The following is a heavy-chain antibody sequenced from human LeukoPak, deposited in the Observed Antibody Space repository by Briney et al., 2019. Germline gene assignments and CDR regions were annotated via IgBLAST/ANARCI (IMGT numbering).Heavy chain of an antibody. Sequence: GGSLGLSCAASGFTFSNYAMNWVRQAPGKGLEWVSVISGSGGTTYYADSVKGRFTISRDNSKNTLYLQMNSLRAEDTAVYYCAKDYRYSNTWYRGVDVWGQGTTVTVSS. D-gene: IGHD6-13*01. CDR3: AKDYRYSNTWYRGVDV. CDR1: GFTFSNYA. CDR2: ISGSGGTT. V-gene: IGHV3-23*01. J-gene: IGHJ6*02.